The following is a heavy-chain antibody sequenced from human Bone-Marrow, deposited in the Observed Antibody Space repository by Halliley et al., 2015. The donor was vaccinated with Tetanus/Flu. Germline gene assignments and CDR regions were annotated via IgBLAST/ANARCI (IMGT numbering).Heavy chain of an antibody. Sequence: LEWIGYFDYNGDTSYNPSLKGRVTMSVDTSKNQFSLSLKSVTAADTSIYYCARARYTTSSFVWGQGTMVTISS. D-gene: IGHD6-6*01. CDR3: ARARYTTSSFV. J-gene: IGHJ3*01. CDR2: FDYNGDT. V-gene: IGHV4-59*01.